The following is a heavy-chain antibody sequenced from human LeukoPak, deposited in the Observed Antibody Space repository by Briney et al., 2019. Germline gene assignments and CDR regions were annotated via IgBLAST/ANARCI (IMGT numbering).Heavy chain of an antibody. D-gene: IGHD3-16*01. Sequence: GGSLRLSCAASGFTVSSNYMSWVRQAPGKGLEWVSAISGSGGSTYYADSVKGRFTISRDNSKNTLYLQMNSLRAEDTAVYYCAKDLPLSVTTFGFFDYWGQGTLVTVSS. CDR1: GFTVSSNY. CDR3: AKDLPLSVTTFGFFDY. V-gene: IGHV3-23*01. CDR2: ISGSGGST. J-gene: IGHJ4*02.